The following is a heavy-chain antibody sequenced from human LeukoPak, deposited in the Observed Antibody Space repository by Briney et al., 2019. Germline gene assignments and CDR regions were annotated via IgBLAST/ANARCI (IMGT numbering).Heavy chain of an antibody. CDR2: IIPIFGTA. D-gene: IGHD2-15*01. Sequence: SVKVSCKASGGTFSSYAISWVRQAPGPGLEWMGGIIPIFGTANYAQKFPGRVTITTEESTSTAYMEQSSLRSEDTAVYYCARARIVVVVAATQGYFNLWGRGTLVTVSS. V-gene: IGHV1-69*05. CDR3: ARARIVVVVAATQGYFNL. J-gene: IGHJ2*01. CDR1: GGTFSSYA.